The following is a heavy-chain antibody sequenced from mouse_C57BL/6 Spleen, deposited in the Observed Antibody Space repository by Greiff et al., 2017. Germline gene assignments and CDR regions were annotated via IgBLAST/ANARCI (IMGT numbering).Heavy chain of an antibody. CDR3: AREEIYYYGSSPSWFAY. Sequence: LQQSGPELVKPGASVKISCKASGYTFTDYYINWVKQRPGQGLEWIGWIYPGSGNTKYNEKFKGKATLTVDTSSSTAYMQLSSLTSEDSAVYFCAREEIYYYGSSPSWFAYWGQGTLVTVSA. CDR2: IYPGSGNT. V-gene: IGHV1-84*01. D-gene: IGHD1-1*01. CDR1: GYTFTDYY. J-gene: IGHJ3*01.